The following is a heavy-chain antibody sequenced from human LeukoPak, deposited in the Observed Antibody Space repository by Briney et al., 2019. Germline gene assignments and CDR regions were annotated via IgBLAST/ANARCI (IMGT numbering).Heavy chain of an antibody. D-gene: IGHD5-12*01. Sequence: GGSLRLSCAASGFTFSSYAMSWVRQAPGKGLEWASAISGSGGSTYYADSVKGRFTISRDNSKNTLYLQMNSLRAEDTAVYYCAKVLNSGPAFSWGQGTLVTVSS. CDR1: GFTFSSYA. CDR2: ISGSGGST. CDR3: AKVLNSGPAFS. J-gene: IGHJ4*02. V-gene: IGHV3-23*01.